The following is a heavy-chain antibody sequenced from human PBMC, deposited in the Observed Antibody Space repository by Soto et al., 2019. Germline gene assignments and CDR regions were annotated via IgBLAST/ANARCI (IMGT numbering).Heavy chain of an antibody. CDR3: ASSDSGYDLYYYGMDV. V-gene: IGHV1-69*13. Sequence: ASVKVSCKASGGTFSSYAISWVRQAPGQGLEWMGGIIPIFGTANYAQKSQGRVTITADESTSTAYMELSGLRSEDTAVYYCASSDSGYDLYYYGMDVWGQGTTVTVSS. D-gene: IGHD5-12*01. CDR1: GGTFSSYA. J-gene: IGHJ6*02. CDR2: IIPIFGTA.